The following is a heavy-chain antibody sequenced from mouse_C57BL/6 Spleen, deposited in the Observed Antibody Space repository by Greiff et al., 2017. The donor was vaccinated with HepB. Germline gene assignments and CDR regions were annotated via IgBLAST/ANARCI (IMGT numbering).Heavy chain of an antibody. V-gene: IGHV1-69*01. J-gene: IGHJ1*03. CDR1: GYTFTSYW. Sequence: QVQLQQPGAELVMPGASVKLSCTASGYTFTSYWMHWVRQRPGQGLEWIGEIDPSDSYTNYNQKFKGKSTMTVDKSSSTAYMQHSSLTSEDSAVYYCARTEYFDVWGKGTTVTVSS. CDR2: IDPSDSYT. CDR3: ARTEYFDV.